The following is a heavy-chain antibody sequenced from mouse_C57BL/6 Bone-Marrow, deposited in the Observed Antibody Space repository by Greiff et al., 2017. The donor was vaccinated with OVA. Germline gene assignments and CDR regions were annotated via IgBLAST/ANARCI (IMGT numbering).Heavy chain of an antibody. V-gene: IGHV5-6*01. CDR3: ARQGLGRFDY. CDR1: GFTFSSYG. Sequence: EVPLQESGGDLVKPGGSLKLSCAASGFTFSSYGLSWVRQTPDKRLEWVATISSGGSYTYSPDSVKGRFTISRANAKNTLYLQMSSLKSEDTAMYYCARQGLGRFDYWGQGTTLTVSS. J-gene: IGHJ2*01. D-gene: IGHD4-1*01. CDR2: ISSGGSYT.